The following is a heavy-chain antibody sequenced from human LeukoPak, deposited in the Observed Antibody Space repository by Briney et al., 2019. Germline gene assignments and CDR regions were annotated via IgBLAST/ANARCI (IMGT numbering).Heavy chain of an antibody. V-gene: IGHV3-7*01. CDR1: GFTFSDYW. J-gene: IGHJ4*02. CDR3: AKNKGWELPAELDS. Sequence: GGSLRLSCAASGFTFSDYWMSWVRQAPGKGLEWVANINQDGDEKYYVDSVKGRFTISGDDAQTSVYLQLSSLRPEDTAVYYCAKNKGWELPAELDSWGQGALVIVSS. D-gene: IGHD2-15*01. CDR2: INQDGDEK.